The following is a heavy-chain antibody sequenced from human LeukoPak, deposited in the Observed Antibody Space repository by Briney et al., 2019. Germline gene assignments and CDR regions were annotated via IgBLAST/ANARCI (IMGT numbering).Heavy chain of an antibody. D-gene: IGHD5-18*01. CDR1: GGSFSGYY. J-gene: IGHJ6*03. CDR2: INHSGST. Sequence: SETLSLTCAVYGGSFSGYYWSWIRQPPGKGLELIGEINHSGSTNYNPSLKSRVTISVDTSKNQFSLKLSSVTAADTAVYYCARQGAPTAMVDNYYMDVWGKGTTVTVSS. CDR3: ARQGAPTAMVDNYYMDV. V-gene: IGHV4-34*01.